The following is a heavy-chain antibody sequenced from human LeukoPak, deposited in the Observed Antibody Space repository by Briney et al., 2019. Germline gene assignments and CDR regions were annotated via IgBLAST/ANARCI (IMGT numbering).Heavy chain of an antibody. J-gene: IGHJ4*02. CDR2: INAGNGNA. Sequence: ASVKVSCKASGYTFTSYGISWVRQAPGQRLEWMGWINAGNGNAKYSQKFQGRVTITGDTSASTAYMELSSLRSEDTAVYYCASASDYDILTGYSGHFDYWGQGTLVTVSS. CDR1: GYTFTSYG. D-gene: IGHD3-9*01. CDR3: ASASDYDILTGYSGHFDY. V-gene: IGHV1-3*01.